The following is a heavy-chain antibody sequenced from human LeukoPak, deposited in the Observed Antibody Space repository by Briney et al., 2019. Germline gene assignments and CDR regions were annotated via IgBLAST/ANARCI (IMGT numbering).Heavy chain of an antibody. CDR2: ITSAGEST. CDR3: ARDRPNYYGTNGHYYRRDGGY. J-gene: IGHJ4*02. D-gene: IGHD3-22*01. CDR1: EFTFSIYA. V-gene: IGHV3-23*01. Sequence: GGSLRLSCAASEFTFSIYAMSWVRQAPGKGLEWVSSITSAGESTYYAGSVKGRFTISRDNSRNTLYLQMNSLRVEDTAIYYCARDRPNYYGTNGHYYRRDGGYWGQGTLVTVSS.